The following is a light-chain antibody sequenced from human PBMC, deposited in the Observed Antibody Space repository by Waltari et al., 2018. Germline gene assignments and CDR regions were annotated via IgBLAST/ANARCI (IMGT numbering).Light chain of an antibody. CDR3: QQYNSYSLLT. V-gene: IGKV1-5*03. J-gene: IGKJ4*01. CDR2: KAS. Sequence: DIQMPQSPSPLSASVGDRVILTCRAGQSISKWLAWYKQRPGKAPNLLIYKASTLESGVPSWFSGSGSGTDFTLTISSLQADDFATYYCQQYNSYSLLTFGGGTKIEIK. CDR1: QSISKW.